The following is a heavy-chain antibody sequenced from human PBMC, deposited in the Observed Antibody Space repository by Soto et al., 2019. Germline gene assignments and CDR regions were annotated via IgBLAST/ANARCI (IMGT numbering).Heavy chain of an antibody. J-gene: IGHJ5*02. V-gene: IGHV3-23*01. CDR1: GFTFSSYA. CDR2: ISGSGGST. D-gene: IGHD3-9*01. CDR3: ARVISFRYFDWSRNWFDP. Sequence: GGSLRLSCAASGFTFSSYAMSWVRQAPGKGLEWVSAISGSGGSTYYADSVKGRFTISRDNSKNTLYLQMNSLRAEDTAVYYCARVISFRYFDWSRNWFDPWGQGTLVTVSS.